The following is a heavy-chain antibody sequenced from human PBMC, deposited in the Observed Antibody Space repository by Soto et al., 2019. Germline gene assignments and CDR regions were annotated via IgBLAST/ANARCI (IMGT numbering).Heavy chain of an antibody. D-gene: IGHD6-25*01. V-gene: IGHV4-59*08. CDR2: IHYSGST. J-gene: IGHJ6*02. CDR3: ARQVSSAWPPYYYDMDV. CDR1: GCSISRYF. Sequence: ASETLSLTCTASGCSISRYFWSCIRQPPGRGLEWIGHIHYSGSTNYNPSLKSRVTISVDTSKNQVSLKLSSVTAADTAMYFCARQVSSAWPPYYYDMDVWGQGTTVT.